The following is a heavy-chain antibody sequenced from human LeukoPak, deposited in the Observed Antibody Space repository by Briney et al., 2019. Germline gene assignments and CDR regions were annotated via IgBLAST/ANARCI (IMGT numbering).Heavy chain of an antibody. Sequence: PSQTLSLTCTVSGGSISSGGYYWSWIRQHPGKGLEWIGYIYYSGSTYYNPSLKSRVTISVDTSKNQFSLKLSSVTAADTAVYYCARDRDWLQNDNWFDPWGQGTLVTVSS. V-gene: IGHV4-31*03. CDR2: IYYSGST. J-gene: IGHJ5*02. CDR1: GGSISSGGYY. D-gene: IGHD3/OR15-3a*01. CDR3: ARDRDWLQNDNWFDP.